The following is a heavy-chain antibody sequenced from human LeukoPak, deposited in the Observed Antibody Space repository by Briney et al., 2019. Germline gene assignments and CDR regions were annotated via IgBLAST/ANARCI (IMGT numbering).Heavy chain of an antibody. CDR1: GGSISSYY. CDR2: IYYSGST. Sequence: SETLSLTCTVSGGSISSYYWSWIRQPPGKGLEWIGYIYYSGSTSYNPSLKSRVTISVDTSKNQFSLKLSSVTAADTAVYYCARRGGALYDFWSGFYYYYGMDVWGQGTTVTVSS. D-gene: IGHD3-3*01. CDR3: ARRGGALYDFWSGFYYYYGMDV. J-gene: IGHJ6*02. V-gene: IGHV4-59*12.